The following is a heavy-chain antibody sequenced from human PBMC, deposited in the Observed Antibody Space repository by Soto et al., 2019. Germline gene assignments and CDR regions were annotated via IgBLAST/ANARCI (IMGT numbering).Heavy chain of an antibody. CDR2: MGYDGYT. CDR3: ARQGFGPLHGLVDV. J-gene: IGHJ6*02. CDR1: GGPMSNYY. D-gene: IGHD3-10*01. V-gene: IGHV4-59*08. Sequence: QVQLQESGPGLVKPSETLSLTCTISGGPMSNYYCSWFRQPPGQGLEWIGYMGYDGYTSYNPSLSTRGTISLGTSKHQCSLSLRSVTAADTALYYCARQGFGPLHGLVDVWGQGTTVTVSS.